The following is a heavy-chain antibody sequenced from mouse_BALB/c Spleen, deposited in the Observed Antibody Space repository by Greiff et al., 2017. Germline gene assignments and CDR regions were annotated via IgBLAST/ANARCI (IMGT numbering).Heavy chain of an antibody. Sequence: EVQLVESGPELVKPGASVKMSCKASGYTFTSYVMHWVKQKPGQGLEWIGYINPYNDGTKYNEKFKGKATLTSDKSSCTAYMELSSLTSEDSAVYYCARGGPDSTGAMDYWGQGTSVTVSS. CDR3: ARGGPDSTGAMDY. D-gene: IGHD3-2*01. CDR1: GYTFTSYV. J-gene: IGHJ4*01. CDR2: INPYNDGT. V-gene: IGHV1-14*01.